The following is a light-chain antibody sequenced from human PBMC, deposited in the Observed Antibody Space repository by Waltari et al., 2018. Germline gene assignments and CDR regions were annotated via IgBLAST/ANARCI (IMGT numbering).Light chain of an antibody. V-gene: IGLV1-40*01. CDR2: GNI. Sequence: QSVLPQPPSVSGAPGQSVTISCTGSSSNIGAGFDVHWYQQVPGTAPKLLIYGNIKRPLGVPGRFSGSKSDSSASLAITGLQADDEADYYCQSYDSSLRAVVFGGGTSLTVL. J-gene: IGLJ2*01. CDR3: QSYDSSLRAVV. CDR1: SSNIGAGFD.